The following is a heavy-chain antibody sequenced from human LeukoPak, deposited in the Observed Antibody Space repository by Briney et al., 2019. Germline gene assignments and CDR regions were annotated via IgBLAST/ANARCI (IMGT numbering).Heavy chain of an antibody. D-gene: IGHD3-22*01. CDR3: ARGADYVNYYDSSGYYWRAYYFDY. CDR1: GGSISSYY. J-gene: IGHJ4*02. Sequence: PSETLSLTCTVSGGSISSYYWSWIRQPPGKGLEWIGYIYYSGSTNYNPSLKSRVTISVDTSKNQFSLKLSSVTAADTAVYYCARGADYVNYYDSSGYYWRAYYFDYWGQGTLVTVSS. V-gene: IGHV4-59*01. CDR2: IYYSGST.